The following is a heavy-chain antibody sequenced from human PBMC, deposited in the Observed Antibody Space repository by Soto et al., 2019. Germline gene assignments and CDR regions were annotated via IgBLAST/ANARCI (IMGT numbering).Heavy chain of an antibody. CDR3: ASRPRYCSGGSCYFPFDY. CDR1: GGSISSYY. D-gene: IGHD2-15*01. J-gene: IGHJ4*02. Sequence: SETLSLTCTVSGGSISSYYWSWIRQPPGKGLEWLGYIYYSGSTNYNPSLKSRVTISVDTSKNQFSLKLSSVTAADTAVYYCASRPRYCSGGSCYFPFDYWGQGTLVTVSS. V-gene: IGHV4-59*01. CDR2: IYYSGST.